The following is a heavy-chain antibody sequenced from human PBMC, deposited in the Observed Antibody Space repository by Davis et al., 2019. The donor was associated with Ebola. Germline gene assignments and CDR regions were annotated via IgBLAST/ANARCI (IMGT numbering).Heavy chain of an antibody. J-gene: IGHJ6*02. CDR2: IIPIFGTA. CDR1: GGTFSSYA. CDR3: ARFLDYDILTGYYRPAVDV. V-gene: IGHV1-69*13. Sequence: SVKVSCKASGGTFSSYAISWVRQAPGQGLEWMGGIIPIFGTANYAQKFRGRVTITADESTSTAYMELSSLRSEDTAVYYCARFLDYDILTGYYRPAVDVWGQGTTVTVSS. D-gene: IGHD3-9*01.